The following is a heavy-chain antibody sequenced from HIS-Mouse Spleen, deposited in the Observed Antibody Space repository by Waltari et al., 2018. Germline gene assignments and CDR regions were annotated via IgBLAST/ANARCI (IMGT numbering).Heavy chain of an antibody. V-gene: IGHV3-30*04. CDR1: GFTCSSSA. CDR3: ARAGLTGAHFDY. D-gene: IGHD7-27*01. Sequence: QVQLVESGGGVVQPWRSLRLSCADSGFTCSSSAMLWVRQAPGKGLEWVAVISYDGSNKYYADSVKGRFTISRDNSKNTLYLQMNSLRAEDTAVYYCARAGLTGAHFDYWGQGTLVTVSS. CDR2: ISYDGSNK. J-gene: IGHJ4*02.